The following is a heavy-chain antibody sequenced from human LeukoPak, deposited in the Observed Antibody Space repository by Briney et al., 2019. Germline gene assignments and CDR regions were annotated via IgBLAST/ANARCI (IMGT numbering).Heavy chain of an antibody. Sequence: GGSLRLSCAASRFTFSSYWMHWVRQAPGKGLVWVSRINSDGSSTSCADSVKGRFTISRDNAKNTLYLQMNSLRAEDTAVYYCARDVSSGRTAYDAFDIWGQGTMVTVSS. CDR1: RFTFSSYW. V-gene: IGHV3-74*01. J-gene: IGHJ3*02. CDR2: INSDGSST. D-gene: IGHD3-22*01. CDR3: ARDVSSGRTAYDAFDI.